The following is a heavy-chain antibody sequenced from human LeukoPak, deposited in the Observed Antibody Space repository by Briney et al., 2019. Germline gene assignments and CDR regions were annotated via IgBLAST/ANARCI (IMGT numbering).Heavy chain of an antibody. V-gene: IGHV3-23*01. CDR1: GFTFSSYA. D-gene: IGHD3-22*01. Sequence: PGGSLRLSCAASGFTFSSYAMSWVRQAPGKGLEWVSAISGSGGSTYYADSVKGRFTISRDNSKNTLYLQMNSLRAEDTAVYYCAKDRYSDNTGYHYENEYWGQGTLATVSS. CDR2: ISGSGGST. J-gene: IGHJ4*02. CDR3: AKDRYSDNTGYHYENEY.